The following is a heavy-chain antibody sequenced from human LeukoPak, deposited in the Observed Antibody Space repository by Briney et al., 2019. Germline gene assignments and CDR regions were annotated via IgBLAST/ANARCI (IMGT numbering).Heavy chain of an antibody. Sequence: GGSLRLSCAASGFTFSSYAMHWVRQAPGKGLEWVANIKQDGSEKYYVDSVKGRFTISRDNAKNSLYLQMNSLRAEDTAVYYCAKDRSPAYSSSSGAPNYWGQGTLVTVSS. J-gene: IGHJ4*02. V-gene: IGHV3-7*01. CDR1: GFTFSSYA. CDR3: AKDRSPAYSSSSGAPNY. CDR2: IKQDGSEK. D-gene: IGHD6-6*01.